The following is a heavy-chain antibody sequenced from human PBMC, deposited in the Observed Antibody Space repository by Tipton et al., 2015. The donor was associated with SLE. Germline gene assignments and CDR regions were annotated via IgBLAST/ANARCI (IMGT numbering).Heavy chain of an antibody. Sequence: SLRLSCAASGFTFTNYEMNWVRQAPGKGLEWVSYITSSGSAIYYADSVKGRFTISRDNTKNSLYLQMNSLRAEDTAIYYCAREMATANAATFDFWGQGTLVTVSS. J-gene: IGHJ4*02. V-gene: IGHV3-48*03. D-gene: IGHD5-24*01. CDR1: GFTFTNYE. CDR2: ITSSGSAI. CDR3: AREMATANAATFDF.